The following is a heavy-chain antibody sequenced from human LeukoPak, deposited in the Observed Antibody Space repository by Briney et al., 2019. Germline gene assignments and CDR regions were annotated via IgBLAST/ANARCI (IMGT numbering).Heavy chain of an antibody. Sequence: GGSLRLSCAASGFTFDDYAMHWVRQAPGKGLEWVSGISWNSGSIGYADSVKGRFTISRDNAKNSLYLQMNSLRAEDTAVYYCAKAGGSYEVYFDYWGQGTLVTVSS. CDR1: GFTFDDYA. V-gene: IGHV3-9*01. D-gene: IGHD1-26*01. CDR3: AKAGGSYEVYFDY. J-gene: IGHJ4*02. CDR2: ISWNSGSI.